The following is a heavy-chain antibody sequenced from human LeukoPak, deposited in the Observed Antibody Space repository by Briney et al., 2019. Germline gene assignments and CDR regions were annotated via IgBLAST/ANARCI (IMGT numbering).Heavy chain of an antibody. CDR1: GDSINHYY. CDR3: ARTTNGKTVNWFAP. CDR2: IYSSGLT. Sequence: SETLSLTCNVSGDSINHYYWSWIRQPAGKGLEWIGLIYSSGLTTYNPSLKSRVTMSVDTSKNQLSLKLNSVTAADSATYYCARTTNGKTVNWFAPWGQGTPVIVSS. D-gene: IGHD1-1*01. V-gene: IGHV4-4*07. J-gene: IGHJ5*01.